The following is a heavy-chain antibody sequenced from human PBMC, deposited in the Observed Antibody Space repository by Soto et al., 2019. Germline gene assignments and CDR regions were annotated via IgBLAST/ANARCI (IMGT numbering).Heavy chain of an antibody. J-gene: IGHJ3*02. D-gene: IGHD2-2*01. CDR2: IGTAGDT. Sequence: EVQLVESGGGLVQPGGSLRLSCAASGFTFSSYDMQWVRQATGKGLEWVSAIGTAGDTYYPASVKGRFTISRENAKNSLYLQMNSLRAGDTALYYCARQLGYCSSTSCLGAFDIWGQGTMVTVSS. CDR3: ARQLGYCSSTSCLGAFDI. V-gene: IGHV3-13*01. CDR1: GFTFSSYD.